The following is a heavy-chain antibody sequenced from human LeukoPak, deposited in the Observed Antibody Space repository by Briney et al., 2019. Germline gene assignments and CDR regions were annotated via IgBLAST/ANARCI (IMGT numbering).Heavy chain of an antibody. Sequence: GGSLRLSCAASGFTFSSYEMNWVRQAPGKGLEWVSYISSSGSTIYYADSVNGRFTISRDNAKNSLYLQMNTLRAEHTAVYYCASSIAVVPAATIDEICGQGTLVTVSS. CDR3: ASSIAVVPAATIDEI. CDR1: GFTFSSYE. D-gene: IGHD2-2*01. CDR2: ISSSGSTI. J-gene: IGHJ4*02. V-gene: IGHV3-48*03.